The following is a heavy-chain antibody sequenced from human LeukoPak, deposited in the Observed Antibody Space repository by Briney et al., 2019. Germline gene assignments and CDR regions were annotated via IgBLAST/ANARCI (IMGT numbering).Heavy chain of an antibody. V-gene: IGHV4-34*01. D-gene: IGHD6-13*01. CDR3: ARGSKEFDP. CDR2: INHSGST. CDR1: GGSFSGYY. Sequence: SETLSLTCAVYGGSFSGYYWSWIRQPPGKGLEWIGEINHSGSTNYNPSLKSRVTISVDTSKNQFSLKLSSVTAADTAVYYCARGSKEFDPWGLGTLVTVSS. J-gene: IGHJ5*02.